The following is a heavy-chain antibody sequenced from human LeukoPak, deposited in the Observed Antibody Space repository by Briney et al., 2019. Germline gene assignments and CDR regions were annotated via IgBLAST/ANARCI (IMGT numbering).Heavy chain of an antibody. CDR2: IYYSGST. CDR3: ARAAYYFDY. V-gene: IGHV4-59*08. CDR1: GGSISSYY. Sequence: SQTLSLTCTVSGGSISSYYWSWIRQPPGKGLEWIGYIYYSGSTNYNPSLKSRVTISVDTSKNQFSLKLSSVTAADTAVYYCARAAYYFDYWGQGTLVTVSS. D-gene: IGHD6-25*01. J-gene: IGHJ4*02.